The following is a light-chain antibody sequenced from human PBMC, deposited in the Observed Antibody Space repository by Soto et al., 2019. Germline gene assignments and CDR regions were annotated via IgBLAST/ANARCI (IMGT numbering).Light chain of an antibody. Sequence: AIRMTQSPSSLSASTGDRVTITCRASQGISSYLAWYQQKPGKAPKLLIYAASTLQSGVPSRFSGSGSGTDFILTISSLQPEDFATYYCQQSYSTPPTFGQGTKVDIK. CDR3: QQSYSTPPT. CDR2: AAS. J-gene: IGKJ1*01. CDR1: QGISSY. V-gene: IGKV1-8*01.